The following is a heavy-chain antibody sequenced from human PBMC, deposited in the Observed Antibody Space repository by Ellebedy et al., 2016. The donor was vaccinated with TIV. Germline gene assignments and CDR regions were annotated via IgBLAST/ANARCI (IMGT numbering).Heavy chain of an antibody. CDR3: AKGRSGTYIHHAFDC. J-gene: IGHJ4*02. Sequence: GESLKISCTASGFTFSNYGMHWVRQAPGKGLEWVAVVLYSGNSKNYADSVKGRFTISRDNSRNTLYLHMNSLRAEDTAIYYCAKGRSGTYIHHAFDCWGQGTLVTVSS. V-gene: IGHV3-30*18. CDR2: VLYSGNSK. CDR1: GFTFSNYG. D-gene: IGHD1-14*01.